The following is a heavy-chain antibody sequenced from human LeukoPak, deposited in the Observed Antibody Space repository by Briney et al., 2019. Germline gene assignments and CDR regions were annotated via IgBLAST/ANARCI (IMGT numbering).Heavy chain of an antibody. CDR1: GYTFTGYY. V-gene: IGHV1-2*02. J-gene: IGHJ4*02. Sequence: GASVKVSCKASGYTFTGYYMHWVRQAPGQGLEWMGWINPNSGGTNYAQKFQGRVTMTRDTSISTAYMELSRLRSDDTAVYYCARDPTTYYYDSSGYYYDYWGQGTLVTVSS. CDR3: ARDPTTYYYDSSGYYYDY. D-gene: IGHD3-22*01. CDR2: INPNSGGT.